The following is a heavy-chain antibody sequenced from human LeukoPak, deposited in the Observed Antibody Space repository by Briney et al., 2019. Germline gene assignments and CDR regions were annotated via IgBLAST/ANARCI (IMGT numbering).Heavy chain of an antibody. CDR3: AKSVVVITFRFDD. Sequence: GSPRLSCAVSGFTFSSYGMSWVRQAPGKGLEWVSAISGSGGNTYYADSVNGRFTISRDNSKNTLYLQMNSLRAGDTAVYYCAKSVVVITFRFDDWGQGALVTVSS. J-gene: IGHJ4*02. V-gene: IGHV3-23*01. CDR2: ISGSGGNT. D-gene: IGHD2-15*01. CDR1: GFTFSSYG.